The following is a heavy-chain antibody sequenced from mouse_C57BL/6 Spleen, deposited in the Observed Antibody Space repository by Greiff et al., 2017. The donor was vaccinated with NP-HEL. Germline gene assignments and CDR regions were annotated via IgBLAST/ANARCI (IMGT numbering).Heavy chain of an antibody. Sequence: DVHLVESGGGLVQPGGSLSLSCAASGFTFTDYYMSWVRQPPGKALEWLGFIRNKANGYTTEYSASVKGRFTISRDNSQSILYLQMNALRAEDSATYYCARSGGYYDWFAYWGQGTLVTVSA. J-gene: IGHJ3*01. D-gene: IGHD2-3*01. CDR1: GFTFTDYY. V-gene: IGHV7-3*01. CDR2: IRNKANGYTT. CDR3: ARSGGYYDWFAY.